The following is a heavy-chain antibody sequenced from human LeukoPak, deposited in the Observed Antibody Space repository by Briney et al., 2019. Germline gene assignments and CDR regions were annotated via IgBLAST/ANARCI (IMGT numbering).Heavy chain of an antibody. Sequence: PGGSLRLSCVASGFTFSRYAMHWVRLAPGKGLEWVAVISYDGSNKYYADSVKGRFTISRDNSENMLFLQMSSLTPEDTARYYCVNLGQWLVPDYYFGVDVWGQGTTVTVSS. CDR3: VNLGQWLVPDYYFGVDV. J-gene: IGHJ6*02. CDR2: ISYDGSNK. D-gene: IGHD6-19*01. V-gene: IGHV3-30*14. CDR1: GFTFSRYA.